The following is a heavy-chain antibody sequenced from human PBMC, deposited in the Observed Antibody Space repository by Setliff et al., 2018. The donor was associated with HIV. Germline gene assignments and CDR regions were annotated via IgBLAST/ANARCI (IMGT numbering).Heavy chain of an antibody. CDR3: ARGPPRNFWSGHTKDYYYYYMDV. CDR2: IYTTGST. CDR1: GGSISNYY. D-gene: IGHD3-3*01. Sequence: SLTCTVSGGSISNYYWGWIRQPPGKGLEWIGYIYTTGSTNYNPSLKSRVTISVDTSKNQDSLKLSSVTAADTAVYYCARGPPRNFWSGHTKDYYYYYMDVWGKGTAVTGSS. V-gene: IGHV4-4*08. J-gene: IGHJ6*03.